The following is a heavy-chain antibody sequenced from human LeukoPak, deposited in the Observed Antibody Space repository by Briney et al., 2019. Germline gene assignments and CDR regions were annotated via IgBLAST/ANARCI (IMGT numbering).Heavy chain of an antibody. Sequence: PGGSLRLSCAASGFTFSSKGMHWVRQAPGKGLEWVALIWYDGSNKYYADSVKGRFTISRDNSKNTLYLQMDSLRAEDTAVYYCARGVATIGKFDYWGQGTLVTVSS. CDR3: ARGVATIGKFDY. CDR1: GFTFSSKG. V-gene: IGHV3-33*01. CDR2: IWYDGSNK. J-gene: IGHJ4*02. D-gene: IGHD5-12*01.